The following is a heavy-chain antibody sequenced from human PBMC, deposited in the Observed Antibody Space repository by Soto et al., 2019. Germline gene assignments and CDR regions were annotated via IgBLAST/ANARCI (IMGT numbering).Heavy chain of an antibody. CDR2: ICHSGST. CDR1: GYSISSGYY. J-gene: IGHJ5*02. V-gene: IGHV4-38-2*01. Sequence: PSETLSLTCAVSGYSISSGYYWGWIRQPPGKGLEWIGSICHSGSTYYNPSLKSRVTISVDTSKNQFSLKLSSVTAADTAVYYCARAVGYCSSTSCYTGWFDPWGQGTLVTVSS. CDR3: ARAVGYCSSTSCYTGWFDP. D-gene: IGHD2-2*02.